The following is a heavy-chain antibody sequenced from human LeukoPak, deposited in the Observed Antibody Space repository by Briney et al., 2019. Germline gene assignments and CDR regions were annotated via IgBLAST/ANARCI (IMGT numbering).Heavy chain of an antibody. V-gene: IGHV4-4*07. CDR2: FYTSGTS. D-gene: IGHD2-21*01. CDR3: ARDRGGKVIDY. CDR1: GGSISSYY. J-gene: IGHJ4*02. Sequence: SETLSFTCTVSGGSISSYYWSWIRQPAGSGLEWIGRFYTSGTSNYNPSLKSRVTMSVDTSKNQFSLKLSSVTAADTAVYYCARDRGGKVIDYWGQGTLVTVSS.